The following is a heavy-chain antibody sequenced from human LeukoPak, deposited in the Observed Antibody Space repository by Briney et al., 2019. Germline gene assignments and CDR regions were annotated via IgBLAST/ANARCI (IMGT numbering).Heavy chain of an antibody. CDR1: GGSISGGGYS. V-gene: IGHV4-30-2*01. J-gene: IGHJ5*02. CDR3: ARVVPMVRGVRIANWFDP. Sequence: SETLSLTCAVSGGSISGGGYSWSWIRQPPGKGLEWIGYMYHSGSTYYNPSLKSRVTISVDRSKNQFSLKLSSVTAADTAVYYCARVVPMVRGVRIANWFDPWGQGTLVTVSS. CDR2: MYHSGST. D-gene: IGHD3-10*01.